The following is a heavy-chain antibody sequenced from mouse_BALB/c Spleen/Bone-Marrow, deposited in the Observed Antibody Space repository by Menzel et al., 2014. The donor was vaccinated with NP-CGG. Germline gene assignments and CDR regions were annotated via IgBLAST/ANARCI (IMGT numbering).Heavy chain of an antibody. CDR2: INSNGGTT. J-gene: IGHJ3*01. CDR3: ARGLYYVAYGPGFAY. D-gene: IGHD2-13*01. V-gene: IGHV5-6-3*01. Sequence: DVKLVESGGGLVQPGGSLKLSCAASGSTFSNYGMSWVRQTPDKRLDLVATINSNGGTTYYPDSVKGRFTISRDNAKNTLYLQMSSLKSEDTAMYFCARGLYYVAYGPGFAYWGQGTLVTVSA. CDR1: GSTFSNYG.